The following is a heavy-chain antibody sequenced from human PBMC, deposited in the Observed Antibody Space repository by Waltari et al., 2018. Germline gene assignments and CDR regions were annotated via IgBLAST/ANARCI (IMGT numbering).Heavy chain of an antibody. CDR3: AKLMDV. CDR2: IWYDGSNK. Sequence: QVQLVESGGGVVQPGRSLRLPCAASGFTFSSYGMHWVRQAPGKGLEWVAVIWYDGSNKYYADSVKGRFTISRDKSKNTLYLQMNSLRAEDTAMYYCAKLMDVWGKGTTVTVSS. CDR1: GFTFSSYG. V-gene: IGHV3-33*03. J-gene: IGHJ6*03.